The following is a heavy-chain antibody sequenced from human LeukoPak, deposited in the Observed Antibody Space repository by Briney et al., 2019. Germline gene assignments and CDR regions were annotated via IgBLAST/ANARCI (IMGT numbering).Heavy chain of an antibody. D-gene: IGHD2-2*01. CDR3: ARGNVVVPAAGGDYYMDV. CDR1: GYTFTGYH. J-gene: IGHJ6*03. V-gene: IGHV1-2*02. Sequence: GASVKVSCKASGYTFTGYHMHWVRQAPGQGLEWMGWINPNSGGTNYAQKFQGRATMTRDTSISTAYMELSRLRSDDTAVYYCARGNVVVPAAGGDYYMDVWGKGTTVTVSS. CDR2: INPNSGGT.